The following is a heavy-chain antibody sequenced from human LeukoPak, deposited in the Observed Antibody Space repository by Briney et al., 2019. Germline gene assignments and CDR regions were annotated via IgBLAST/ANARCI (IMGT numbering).Heavy chain of an antibody. CDR3: AKRRGLELLYYYYMDV. CDR2: IYSGGST. J-gene: IGHJ6*03. Sequence: PGGSLRLSCAASGFTVSSNYMSWVRQAPGKGLEWVSVIYSGGSTYYADSVKGRFTISRDNSKNTLYLQMNSLRAGDTAVYYCAKRRGLELLYYYYMDVWGKGTTVTVSS. V-gene: IGHV3-66*01. D-gene: IGHD1-7*01. CDR1: GFTVSSNY.